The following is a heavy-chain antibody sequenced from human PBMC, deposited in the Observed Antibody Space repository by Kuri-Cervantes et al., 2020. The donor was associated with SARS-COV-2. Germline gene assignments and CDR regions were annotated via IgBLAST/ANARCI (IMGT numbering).Heavy chain of an antibody. CDR1: GYTLTELS. Sequence: ASVKVSCKVSGYTLTELSMHWVRQAPGKGLEWMGGFDPEDGETIYAQKFQGRVTMIEDTSTDTAYMELSSLRSEDTAVYYCATAPGLPSGSINWFDPWGQGTLVTVSS. V-gene: IGHV1-24*01. D-gene: IGHD3-10*01. J-gene: IGHJ5*02. CDR3: ATAPGLPSGSINWFDP. CDR2: FDPEDGET.